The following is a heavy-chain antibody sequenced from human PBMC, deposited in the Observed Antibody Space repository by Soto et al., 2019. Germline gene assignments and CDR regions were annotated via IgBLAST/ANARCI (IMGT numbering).Heavy chain of an antibody. J-gene: IGHJ5*02. CDR2: VSFDGSNK. CDR3: ARDQTGITTAGGGRIDR. Sequence: QVQLVESGGGVVQPGRSLRLSCAASGFTFSTHAMHWVRQAPGKGLECVAIVSFDGSNKYYADSVKGRFTISRDNSKNTLYLQMSGLTPEAMAFYYCARDQTGITTAGGGRIDRWGQGTLVTVSS. D-gene: IGHD6-13*01. CDR1: GFTFSTHA. V-gene: IGHV3-30-3*01.